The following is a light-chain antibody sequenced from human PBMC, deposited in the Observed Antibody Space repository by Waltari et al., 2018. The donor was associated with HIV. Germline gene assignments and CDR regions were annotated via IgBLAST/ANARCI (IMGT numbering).Light chain of an antibody. J-gene: IGLJ1*01. CDR3: QSYDIRLSGLYV. CDR2: ANS. Sequence: QSVLTQPPSVSGAPGQRVTISCTGSNSNIGAGSDVHWYQQLPGTAPKLLIYANSNRPSGVPDRFAGSSSGTSASLAITGLQAEDEADYYCQSYDIRLSGLYVFGTGTKVTVL. V-gene: IGLV1-40*01. CDR1: NSNIGAGSD.